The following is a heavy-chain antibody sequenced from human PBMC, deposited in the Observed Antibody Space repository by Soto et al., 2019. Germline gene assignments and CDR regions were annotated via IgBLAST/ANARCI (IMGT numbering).Heavy chain of an antibody. J-gene: IGHJ6*02. D-gene: IGHD2-15*01. Sequence: EVHLVESGGGLVKPGGSLRLSCAVSGFTFSSCTMNWVRQAPGKGLEWVSSISPSTSHIYYADSVKGRFTISRDNAKNSLVLQMNSRSAEDTAVYYCSGCSGGACHQSYGMDVWGQGATVTVSS. CDR2: ISPSTSHI. V-gene: IGHV3-21*01. CDR1: GFTFSSCT. CDR3: SGCSGGACHQSYGMDV.